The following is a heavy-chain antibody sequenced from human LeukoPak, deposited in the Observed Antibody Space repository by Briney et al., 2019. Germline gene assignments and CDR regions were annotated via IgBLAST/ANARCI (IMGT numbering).Heavy chain of an antibody. CDR2: IYTSGSA. CDR1: GFAVTSDY. J-gene: IGHJ4*01. Sequence: GGSLRLSCAASGFAVTSDYMGWVRQTPVRGLEWLSVIYTSGSAFYADSVKGRFTISRGESKNTVYLQMNALRVDDTAVYYCVVGINYDYWGHGSLVTVAS. CDR3: VVGINYDY. V-gene: IGHV3-53*01. D-gene: IGHD3-10*01.